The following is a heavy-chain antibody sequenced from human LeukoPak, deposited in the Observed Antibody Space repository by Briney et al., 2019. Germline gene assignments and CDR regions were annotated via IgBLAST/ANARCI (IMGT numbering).Heavy chain of an antibody. CDR3: AKEGDSGYGDY. CDR2: ISGTGGTT. D-gene: IGHD5-12*01. Sequence: GGSLRLSCAASGFTFSSYGMSWVRQAPGKGLEWVSAISGTGGTTYYADSVKGRFTISRDNSKNTLYLQMNSLRAEDTAVYYCAKEGDSGYGDYWGQGTLVTVSS. CDR1: GFTFSSYG. J-gene: IGHJ4*02. V-gene: IGHV3-23*01.